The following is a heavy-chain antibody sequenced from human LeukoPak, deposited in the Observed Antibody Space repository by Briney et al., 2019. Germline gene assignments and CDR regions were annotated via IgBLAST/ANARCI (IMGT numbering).Heavy chain of an antibody. V-gene: IGHV3-30*09. D-gene: IGHD2-15*01. J-gene: IGHJ4*02. CDR3: ARALHRFDY. Sequence: GGSLRLSCAASGFTFSSYAMHWVRQAPGKGLEWVAVISYDGSNKYSADSVKGRFAISRDNPKNTLYLQMNSLRAEDTAVYYCARALHRFDYWGQGTLVTASS. CDR2: ISYDGSNK. CDR1: GFTFSSYA.